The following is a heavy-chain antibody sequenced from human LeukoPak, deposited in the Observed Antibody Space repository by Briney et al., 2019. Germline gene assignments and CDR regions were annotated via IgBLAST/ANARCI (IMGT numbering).Heavy chain of an antibody. V-gene: IGHV1-8*01. D-gene: IGHD2-2*01. J-gene: IGHJ6*02. Sequence: ASVKVSRQDSGYTLPHYDLNWLRQATRQGLEWLGWMNHNSDNTGYVQKFQGRVTMNRNTSLSTAYMELSSLRSEDTAVYYCARGRYCSSTSFVVPYYYYGMDGWGQRTTVTVSS. CDR2: MNHNSDNT. CDR1: GYTLPHYD. CDR3: ARGRYCSSTSFVVPYYYYGMDG.